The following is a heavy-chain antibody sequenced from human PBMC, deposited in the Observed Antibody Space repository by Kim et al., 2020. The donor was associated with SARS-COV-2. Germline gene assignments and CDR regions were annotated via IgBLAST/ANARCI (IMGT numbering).Heavy chain of an antibody. Sequence: SVKVSCKASGGTFSSYAISWVRQAPGQGLEWMGGIIPIFGTANYAQKFQGRVTITADESTSTAYMELSSLRSEDTAVYYCARGDTYYDILTGPPKPNYYYYYGMDVWGQGTTVTVSS. CDR2: IIPIFGTA. D-gene: IGHD3-9*01. V-gene: IGHV1-69*13. CDR1: GGTFSSYA. CDR3: ARGDTYYDILTGPPKPNYYYYYGMDV. J-gene: IGHJ6*02.